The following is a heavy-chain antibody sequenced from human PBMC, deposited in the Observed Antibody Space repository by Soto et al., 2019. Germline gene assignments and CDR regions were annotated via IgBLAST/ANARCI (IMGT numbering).Heavy chain of an antibody. CDR1: GYTFTGYY. J-gene: IGHJ4*02. V-gene: IGHV1-2*02. CDR3: ARFYRAQCLYAGAAYFDY. D-gene: IGHD3-16*01. Sequence: ASVKVSCKASGYTFTGYYMHWVRQAPGQGLEWMGWINPNSGGTNYAQKFQGRVTMTRDTSISTAYMELSRLRSDDTAVYYCARFYRAQCLYAGAAYFDYWGQGTLVTFSS. CDR2: INPNSGGT.